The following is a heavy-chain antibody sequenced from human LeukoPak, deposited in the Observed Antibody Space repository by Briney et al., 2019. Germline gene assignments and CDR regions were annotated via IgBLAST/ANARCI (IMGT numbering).Heavy chain of an antibody. CDR1: GGSFSGYY. V-gene: IGHV4-34*01. J-gene: IGHJ4*02. Sequence: SETLSLTCAVYGGSFSGYYWSWIRQPPGKGLEWIGEINHSGSTNYNPSLKSRVTISVDTSKNQFSLKLSSVTAADTAVYYCARARGFGELNYWGQGTLVTVSS. D-gene: IGHD3-10*01. CDR2: INHSGST. CDR3: ARARGFGELNY.